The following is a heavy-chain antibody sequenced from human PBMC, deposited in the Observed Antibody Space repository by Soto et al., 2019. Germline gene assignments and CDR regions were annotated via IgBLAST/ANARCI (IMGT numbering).Heavy chain of an antibody. CDR1: GGSLRSSSYY. Sequence: QLQLQESGPGLVKPSETLSLTCTVSGGSLRSSSYYWGWIRQPPGKGLEWIGNIFYSGSTYYNPSLKSRVTISLDTSKNQFSLKLSSVTAADTAVYYCARLWFGERPPDYCGQGTLVTVSS. J-gene: IGHJ4*02. CDR2: IFYSGST. D-gene: IGHD3-10*01. CDR3: ARLWFGERPPDY. V-gene: IGHV4-39*01.